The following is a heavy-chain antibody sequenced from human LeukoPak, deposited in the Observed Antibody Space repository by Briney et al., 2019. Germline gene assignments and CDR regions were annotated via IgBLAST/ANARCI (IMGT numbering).Heavy chain of an antibody. CDR1: GGSISSYY. CDR2: MYYSGST. V-gene: IGHV4-59*08. CDR3: ARHAYYYDRSGSYEAFDI. J-gene: IGHJ3*02. D-gene: IGHD3-22*01. Sequence: PSETLSLTCTVSGGSISSYYWSWIRQPPGKGLEWIGSMYYSGSTNYEPSLKSRVTISVDTSKNQFSLKLSSVTAADTAVYYCARHAYYYDRSGSYEAFDIWGQGTMVTVSS.